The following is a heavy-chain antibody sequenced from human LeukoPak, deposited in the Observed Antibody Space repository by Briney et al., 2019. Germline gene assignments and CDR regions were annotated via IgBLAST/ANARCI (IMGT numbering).Heavy chain of an antibody. CDR3: ARAEYYYDSSGYSMDV. CDR1: GFIFSSYE. J-gene: IGHJ6*03. Sequence: PGGSLRLSCAASGFIFSSYEMNWVRQAPGKGLEWVSYISSFSSTIYYADSVMGRFTISRDNAKNSLYLQMNSLRAEDTAVYYCARAEYYYDSSGYSMDVWGKGTTVTVSS. V-gene: IGHV3-48*03. D-gene: IGHD3-22*01. CDR2: ISSFSSTI.